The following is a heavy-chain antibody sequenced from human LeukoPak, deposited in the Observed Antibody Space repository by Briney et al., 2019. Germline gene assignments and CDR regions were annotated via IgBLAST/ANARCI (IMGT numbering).Heavy chain of an antibody. J-gene: IGHJ4*02. Sequence: GGSLRLSCVVSGFSFSDYWMHWVRKAPGKGLVWVSGIKTDGSDRRYADFVKGRFTISRDNAKNTLYLQMNSLRAEDTAVYYCIKDFLTVTTNDYWGQGTLVTVSS. V-gene: IGHV3-74*01. CDR2: IKTDGSDR. CDR3: IKDFLTVTTNDY. D-gene: IGHD4-11*01. CDR1: GFSFSDYW.